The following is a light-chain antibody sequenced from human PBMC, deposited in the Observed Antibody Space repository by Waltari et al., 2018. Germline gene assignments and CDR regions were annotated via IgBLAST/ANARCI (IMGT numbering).Light chain of an antibody. CDR3: LLFDGDARV. J-gene: IGLJ3*02. CDR1: TGDVTSAHH. Sequence: QTVVTQEPSLTVSPGGTVTLTCATSTGDVTSAHHPNWLQQKPGQPPRLLIFSTSDKPSWTPARFSGSLLGGKAALTLSGVQPEDEADYYCLLFDGDARVFGGGTRLTVL. V-gene: IGLV7-43*01. CDR2: STS.